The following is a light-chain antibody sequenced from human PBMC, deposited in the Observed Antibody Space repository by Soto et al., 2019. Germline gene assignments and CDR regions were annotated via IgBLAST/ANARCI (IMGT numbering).Light chain of an antibody. CDR3: QQSYSAPWT. Sequence: DIQMTQSPSSLSASMGDRVTITCRASQSISDYLNWYQQKPGKAPKLLIYAASSLQSGVPSRFSGSGSGTDFTLTISSLQPEDFATYYCQQSYSAPWTFGQGTKVDFK. V-gene: IGKV1-39*01. CDR1: QSISDY. CDR2: AAS. J-gene: IGKJ1*01.